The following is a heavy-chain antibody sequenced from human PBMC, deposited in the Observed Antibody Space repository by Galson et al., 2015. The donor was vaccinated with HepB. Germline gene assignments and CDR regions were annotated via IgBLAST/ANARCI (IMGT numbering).Heavy chain of an antibody. CDR3: ARVGITVTTIYYYMDV. J-gene: IGHJ6*03. V-gene: IGHV3-21*01. Sequence: SLRLSCAASGFTFSSYSMNWVRQAPGKGLEWVSSISSSSSYIYYADSVKGRFTISRDNAKNSLYLQMNSLRAEDTAVYYCARVGITVTTIYYYMDVWGKGTTVTVSS. CDR1: GFTFSSYS. CDR2: ISSSSSYI. D-gene: IGHD4-11*01.